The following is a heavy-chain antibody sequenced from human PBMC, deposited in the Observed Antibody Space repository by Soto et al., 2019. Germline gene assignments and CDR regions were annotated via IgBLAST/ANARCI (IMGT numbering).Heavy chain of an antibody. J-gene: IGHJ4*02. Sequence: GGSLRLSCAASGFTFSSYAMSWVRQAPGKGLEWVSAISGSGGSTYYADSVKGRFTISRDNSKNTLYLQMNSLRAEDTAVYYCAKVGGITGTFLPSAWGQGTLVTVSS. V-gene: IGHV3-23*01. CDR2: ISGSGGST. D-gene: IGHD1-7*01. CDR1: GFTFSSYA. CDR3: AKVGGITGTFLPSA.